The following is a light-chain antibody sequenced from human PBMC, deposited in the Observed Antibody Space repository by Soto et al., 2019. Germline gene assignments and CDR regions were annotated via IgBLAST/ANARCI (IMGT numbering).Light chain of an antibody. CDR1: QDIDNF. CDR2: DAS. V-gene: IGKV1-33*01. Sequence: DIQLTQSPSSLSASLEDRVTITCQASQDIDNFLNWYQHKPGDAPKLLIYDASTLAPGVPSRFSGTGSGTDFTFTITSLHPEDVATYYCQQYHNLPITFGPGTRLEIK. J-gene: IGKJ5*01. CDR3: QQYHNLPIT.